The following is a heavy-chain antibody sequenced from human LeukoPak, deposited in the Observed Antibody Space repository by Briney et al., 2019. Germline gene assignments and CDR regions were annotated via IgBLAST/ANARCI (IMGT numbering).Heavy chain of an antibody. V-gene: IGHV4-34*01. CDR1: GGSFSGYY. J-gene: IGHJ4*02. Sequence: SETLSLTCAVYGGSFSGYYWSWIRQPPGKGLEWIGEINHSGSTNYNPSLKSRVTISVDTSKNQFSLKLSSVTAADTAVYYCARRATVTMWVDYWGQGTLITVSS. D-gene: IGHD4-17*01. CDR3: ARRATVTMWVDY. CDR2: INHSGST.